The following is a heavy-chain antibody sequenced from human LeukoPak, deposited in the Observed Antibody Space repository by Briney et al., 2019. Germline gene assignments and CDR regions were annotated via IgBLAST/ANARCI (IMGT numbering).Heavy chain of an antibody. CDR3: ARSSGYMSY. Sequence: SQTLSLTCTVSGGSIFSGDYYWNWIRQPPGKGLEWIGYIYYNGITYYNPSLESRVTISVDTSKNQFSLKLSSVTAADTAVYYCARSSGYMSYWGQGTLVTVSS. V-gene: IGHV4-30-4*01. D-gene: IGHD3-22*01. J-gene: IGHJ4*02. CDR1: GGSIFSGDYY. CDR2: IYYNGIT.